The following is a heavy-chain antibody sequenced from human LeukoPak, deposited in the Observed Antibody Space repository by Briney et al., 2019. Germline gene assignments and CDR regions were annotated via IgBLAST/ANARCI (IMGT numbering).Heavy chain of an antibody. CDR1: GFTFSSYA. J-gene: IGHJ4*02. Sequence: GGSLRLSCAASGFTFSSYAMSWVRQAPGKGLEWVSAISGSGGSTYYADSVKGRFTISRDNSKNTLYLQMNSLRAEDTAVYYCAQVDEGASFYYFDYWGQGTLVTVSS. D-gene: IGHD3-16*01. CDR2: ISGSGGST. V-gene: IGHV3-23*01. CDR3: AQVDEGASFYYFDY.